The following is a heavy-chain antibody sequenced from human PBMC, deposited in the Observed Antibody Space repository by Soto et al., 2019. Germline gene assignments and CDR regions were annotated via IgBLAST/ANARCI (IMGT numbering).Heavy chain of an antibody. Sequence: SETLSLTCAVSGGSISSGGYSWSWIRQPPGKGLEWIGYIYHSGSTYYNPSLKSRVTISVDRSKNQFFLRLRSVTAADTAVYYCARDPGYSYGYNWGQGTLVTVSS. J-gene: IGHJ4*02. D-gene: IGHD5-18*01. CDR3: ARDPGYSYGYN. CDR2: IYHSGST. V-gene: IGHV4-30-2*01. CDR1: GGSISSGGYS.